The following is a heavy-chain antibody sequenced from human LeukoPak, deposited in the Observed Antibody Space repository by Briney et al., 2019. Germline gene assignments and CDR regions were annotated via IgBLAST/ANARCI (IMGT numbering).Heavy chain of an antibody. D-gene: IGHD6-13*01. V-gene: IGHV1-69*05. CDR3: ASLGQAAADYYYYYMDV. CDR1: GGTFSSYA. J-gene: IGHJ6*03. Sequence: SVKVSCKASGGTFSSYAISWVRQAPGQGLEWMGGIIPIFGTANYAQKFQGRVMITTDESTSTAYMELSSLRSEDTAVYYCASLGQAAADYYYYYMDVWGKGTTVTVSS. CDR2: IIPIFGTA.